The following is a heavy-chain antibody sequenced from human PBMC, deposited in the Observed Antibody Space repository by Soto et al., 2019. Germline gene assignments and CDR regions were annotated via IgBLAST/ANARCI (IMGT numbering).Heavy chain of an antibody. CDR2: STSNSDAI. V-gene: IGHV3-9*01. CDR3: VKGTFSRSKVIFDY. J-gene: IGHJ4*02. D-gene: IGHD2-21*01. Sequence: GGSLRLSCVASGFIFEDYDMHWVRQVPGKGLEWVSSSTSNSDAIKYADSVKGRFTLSRDNAKNSMYLEMNSLRVEDTAFYFCVKGTFSRSKVIFDYWGQGTLVTVSS. CDR1: GFIFEDYD.